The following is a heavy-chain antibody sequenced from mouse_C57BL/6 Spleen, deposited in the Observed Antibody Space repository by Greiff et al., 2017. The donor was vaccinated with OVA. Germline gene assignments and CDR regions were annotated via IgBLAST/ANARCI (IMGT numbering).Heavy chain of an antibody. CDR1: GYAFSSYW. Sequence: VQLQQSGAELVKPGASVKISCKASGYAFSSYWMNWVKQRPGKGLEWIGQIYPGDGDTNYNGKFKGKATLTADKSSSTAYMQLSSLTSEDSAVYFCAREDGYYVAWFAYWGQGTLVTVSA. CDR2: IYPGDGDT. CDR3: AREDGYYVAWFAY. J-gene: IGHJ3*01. V-gene: IGHV1-80*01. D-gene: IGHD2-3*01.